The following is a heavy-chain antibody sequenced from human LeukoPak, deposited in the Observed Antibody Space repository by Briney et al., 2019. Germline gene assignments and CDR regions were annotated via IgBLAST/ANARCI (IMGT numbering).Heavy chain of an antibody. CDR3: ASGGTDITGDSSGYSHLGFDY. V-gene: IGHV4-39*07. Sequence: SETLSLTCTVSGGSISSSSYYWGWIRQPPGKGLEWIGSIYYSGSTYYNPSLKSRVTISVDTSKNQFSLKLSSVTAADTAVYYCASGGTDITGDSSGYSHLGFDYWGQGTLVTVSS. D-gene: IGHD3-22*01. J-gene: IGHJ4*02. CDR2: IYYSGST. CDR1: GGSISSSSYY.